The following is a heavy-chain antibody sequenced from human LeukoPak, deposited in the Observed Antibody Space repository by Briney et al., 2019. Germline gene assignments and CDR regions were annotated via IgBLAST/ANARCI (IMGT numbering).Heavy chain of an antibody. CDR3: ARGVYCSGGSCYAGNWFDP. D-gene: IGHD2-15*01. CDR2: IKRDGGEK. Sequence: GGSLRLSCAASGFSFSSSWMSWVRQAPGKGLEWVANIKRDGGEKYYVDSVKGRFTICRDNAKNSLYLQMNSLRAEDTAVYYCARGVYCSGGSCYAGNWFDPWGQGTLVTVSS. V-gene: IGHV3-7*01. CDR1: GFSFSSSW. J-gene: IGHJ5*02.